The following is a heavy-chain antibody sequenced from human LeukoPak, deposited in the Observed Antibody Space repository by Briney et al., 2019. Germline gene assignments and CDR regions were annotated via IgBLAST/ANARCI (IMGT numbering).Heavy chain of an antibody. J-gene: IGHJ4*02. Sequence: GGSLRLSCAASGFTLSSYGMHWVRQAPGKGLEGVAFIRYDGINKYYADSVKGRFTISRDNSKNTLYLQMNSLRPEDTAVYYCAKVNCDGDCSLFDYWGQGTLVTVSS. CDR3: AKVNCDGDCSLFDY. CDR2: IRYDGINK. CDR1: GFTLSSYG. D-gene: IGHD2-21*02. V-gene: IGHV3-30*02.